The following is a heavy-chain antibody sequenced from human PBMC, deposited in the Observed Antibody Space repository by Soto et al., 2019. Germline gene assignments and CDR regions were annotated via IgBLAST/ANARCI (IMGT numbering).Heavy chain of an antibody. CDR3: ARDYDILTGYNPVAFYK. J-gene: IGHJ3*02. D-gene: IGHD3-9*01. Sequence: ASVKVSCTASGGTFSSYTISWVRQAPGQGLEWMGRIIPILGIANYAQKFQGRVTITADKSTSTAYMELSSLRSEDTAVYYWARDYDILTGYNPVAFYKWGQGIMVT. CDR2: IIPILGIA. V-gene: IGHV1-69*04. CDR1: GGTFSSYT.